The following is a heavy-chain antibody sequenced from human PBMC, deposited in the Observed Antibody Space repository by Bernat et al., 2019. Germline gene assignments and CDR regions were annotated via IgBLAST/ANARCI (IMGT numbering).Heavy chain of an antibody. Sequence: QVQLQESGPGLVKPSETLSLTCTVSGGSISSYYWSWIRQPPGKGLEWIGYIYYSGSTNYNPSLKSRVTISVDTSKNQFSLKLSSVTAADAAVYYCARWDVSPQLYAFDIWGQGTMVTVSS. J-gene: IGHJ3*02. CDR2: IYYSGST. CDR3: ARWDVSPQLYAFDI. V-gene: IGHV4-59*01. CDR1: GGSISSYY. D-gene: IGHD6-13*01.